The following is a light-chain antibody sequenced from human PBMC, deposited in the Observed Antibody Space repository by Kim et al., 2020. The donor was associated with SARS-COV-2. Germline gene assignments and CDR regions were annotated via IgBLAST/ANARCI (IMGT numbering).Light chain of an antibody. CDR1: QSVTRSY. Sequence: EIVLTQSPGTLSLSPGERVTLSCRASQSVTRSYLAWYQQKPGQAPRLLIYGTSSRATGIPDRFSGSGSGTDFTLTITRLEPEDFAVYYCQQYTASPYTFGQGTKLEI. V-gene: IGKV3-20*01. J-gene: IGKJ2*01. CDR3: QQYTASPYT. CDR2: GTS.